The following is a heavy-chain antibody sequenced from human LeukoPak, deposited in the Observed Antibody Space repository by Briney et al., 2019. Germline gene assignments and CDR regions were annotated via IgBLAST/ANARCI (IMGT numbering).Heavy chain of an antibody. CDR1: GFTFDDYA. V-gene: IGHV3-9*01. Sequence: GRSLRLSCAASGFTFDDYAMHWVRQAPGKGLEWVSGISWDSGSIGYADSVKGRFTISRDNAKNSLYLQMNSLRPEDTALYYCAKDSSSSWYRDLDYWGQGTLVTVSS. J-gene: IGHJ4*02. D-gene: IGHD6-13*01. CDR3: AKDSSSSWYRDLDY. CDR2: ISWDSGSI.